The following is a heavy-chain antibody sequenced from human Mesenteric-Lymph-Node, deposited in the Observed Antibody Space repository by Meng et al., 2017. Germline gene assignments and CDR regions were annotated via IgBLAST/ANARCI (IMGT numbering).Heavy chain of an antibody. CDR3: AREHTPDAFDI. Sequence: SETLSLTCTVSGGSIRSYYWSWIRQPPGKGLEWIGYIYYSGSTNYNPSLKSRVTISVDTSKNQFSLKLSSVTAADTAVYYCAREHTPDAFDIWGQGTMVTVSS. CDR2: IYYSGST. CDR1: GGSIRSYY. J-gene: IGHJ3*02. V-gene: IGHV4-59*01.